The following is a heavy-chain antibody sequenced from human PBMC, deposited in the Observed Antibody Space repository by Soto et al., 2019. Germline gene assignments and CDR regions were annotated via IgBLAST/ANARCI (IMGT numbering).Heavy chain of an antibody. Sequence: QVQAVQSGAAVKKPGSSVKVSCKASGGTFSSYVISWVRQAPGQGLEWTGRIIPIFGTANYAQKFQARVKTTADETTSPAYMELRSLKSEATAVYHCARRSCRTRAMDDWGQAT. CDR2: IIPIFGTA. V-gene: IGHV1-69*18. CDR3: ARRSCRTRAMDD. J-gene: IGHJ6*01. CDR1: GGTFSSYV.